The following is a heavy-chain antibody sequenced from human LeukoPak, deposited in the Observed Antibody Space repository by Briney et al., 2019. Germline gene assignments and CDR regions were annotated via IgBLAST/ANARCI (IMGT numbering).Heavy chain of an antibody. Sequence: GGSLRLSCAASGFTFSSYAMHWARQAPGKGLEWVAVISYDGSNKYYADSVKGRFTISRDNSKNTLYLQMNSLRAEDTAVYYCARDLGFASGAAAAPDVWGKGTTVTVSS. D-gene: IGHD6-13*01. CDR1: GFTFSSYA. J-gene: IGHJ6*04. CDR2: ISYDGSNK. CDR3: ARDLGFASGAAAAPDV. V-gene: IGHV3-30*01.